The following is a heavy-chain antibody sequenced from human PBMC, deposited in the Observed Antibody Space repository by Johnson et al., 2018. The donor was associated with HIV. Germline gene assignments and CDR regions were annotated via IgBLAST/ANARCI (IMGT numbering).Heavy chain of an antibody. CDR1: GFNFRDYY. D-gene: IGHD5-18*01. CDR2: ISSSGSDI. Sequence: QVQLVESGGGLVKPGGSLRLSCAASGFNFRDYYMNWIRQAPGKGLEWLSYISSSGSDIFYADSVKGRFTISRDNGKNSVFLQMNSLTAEDTAVYYCARAYSYGAFDIWGLGTKVTVSS. V-gene: IGHV3-11*04. CDR3: ARAYSYGAFDI. J-gene: IGHJ3*02.